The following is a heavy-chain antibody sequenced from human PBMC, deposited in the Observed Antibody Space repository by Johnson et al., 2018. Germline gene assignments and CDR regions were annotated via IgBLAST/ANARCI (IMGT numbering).Heavy chain of an antibody. D-gene: IGHD3-22*01. Sequence: EVQLVQSGGGLVKPGGSLRLSCAASGFTFSSYNMNWVRQSPGTGLEWVSSISSSSDYIYYADSMQGRFTISRDNAKNSLYLEMSSLRAEDTAVYYCARDPLVVITFSAHYMDVWGTGTTVTVSS. V-gene: IGHV3-21*01. CDR2: ISSSSDYI. CDR1: GFTFSSYN. J-gene: IGHJ6*03. CDR3: ARDPLVVITFSAHYMDV.